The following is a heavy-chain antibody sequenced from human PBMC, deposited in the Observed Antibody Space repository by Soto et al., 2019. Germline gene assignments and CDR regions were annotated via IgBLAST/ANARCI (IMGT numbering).Heavy chain of an antibody. Sequence: QVQLQESGPGLAKPSETLSLTCNVSGGSLTTYFWSWIRQPPGKGLEGIGYIFYSGTTNYNPSLKSRVTMSIDTSRNRFALKLASLTAADSAVYYCGRGRGGTYDAFDIWGQGTMVTVSS. J-gene: IGHJ3*02. V-gene: IGHV4-59*01. CDR2: IFYSGTT. D-gene: IGHD1-26*01. CDR1: GGSLTTYF. CDR3: GRGRGGTYDAFDI.